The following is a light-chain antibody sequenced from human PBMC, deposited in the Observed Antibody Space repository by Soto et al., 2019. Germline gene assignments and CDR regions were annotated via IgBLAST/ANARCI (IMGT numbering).Light chain of an antibody. Sequence: QSALTQPASVSGSPGQSITISCSGTRRDVGAYNLVSWYQQPPGKAPQLLIYEVRNRPSGISSRFSGSRSGNTASLTISSILPEDEADYYCSAYTSRSTLVFGGGTKLTVL. J-gene: IGLJ2*01. CDR2: EVR. CDR1: RRDVGAYNL. CDR3: SAYTSRSTLV. V-gene: IGLV2-14*01.